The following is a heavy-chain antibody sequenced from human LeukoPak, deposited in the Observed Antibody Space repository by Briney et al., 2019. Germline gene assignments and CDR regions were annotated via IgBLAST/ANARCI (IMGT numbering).Heavy chain of an antibody. CDR2: IGYSGTDT. Sequence: GGSLRLSCAVSGFTFRSFGIHWVRQAPGEGLEWVAYIGYSGTDTYYADSVKGRFTISRDNSKNTVHLQVNSLRAADTALYSCARDLTERKYYIAFWGQGTLVTVSS. J-gene: IGHJ4*02. V-gene: IGHV3-30*02. D-gene: IGHD2-8*02. CDR3: ARDLTERKYYIAF. CDR1: GFTFRSFG.